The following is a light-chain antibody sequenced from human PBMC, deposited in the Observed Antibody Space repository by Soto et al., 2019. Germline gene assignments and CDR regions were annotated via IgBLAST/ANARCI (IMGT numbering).Light chain of an antibody. CDR1: SSDVGNYNL. CDR3: CSYAGSSSLV. V-gene: IGLV2-23*01. Sequence: QSVLTQPASVSGSPGQSITISCTGTSSDVGNYNLVSWYQQHPGKAPKLIIYEGTKRTSGVSNRFSVSKSGNTASLTISGLQAEDEADYYCCSYAGSSSLVFGGGTKVTVL. CDR2: EGT. J-gene: IGLJ3*02.